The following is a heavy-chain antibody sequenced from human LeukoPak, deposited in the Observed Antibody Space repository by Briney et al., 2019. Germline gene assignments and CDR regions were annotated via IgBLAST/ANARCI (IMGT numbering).Heavy chain of an antibody. D-gene: IGHD2-15*01. CDR1: GGSVSSGSYY. CDR3: AKQLGYCSDGSCYFPY. Sequence: ETLSLTCTVSGGSVSSGSYYWSWIRQPPGKGLEWVSAISNNGGYTYYADSVQGRFTISRDNSKNTLCLQMNSLRAEDTAVYYCAKQLGYCSDGSCYFPYWGQGTLVTVSS. CDR2: ISNNGGYT. J-gene: IGHJ4*02. V-gene: IGHV3-23*01.